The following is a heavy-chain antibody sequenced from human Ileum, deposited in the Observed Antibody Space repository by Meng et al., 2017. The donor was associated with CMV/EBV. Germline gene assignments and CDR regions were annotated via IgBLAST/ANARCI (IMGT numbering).Heavy chain of an antibody. Sequence: ASAKVFCNASGYSFTDYYIHWVRQATGQGLEWMGWMNPNSGNTGYAQKFQGRVTMTRNTSISTAYMKLSSLRSEDTAVYYCARGMSPGIAAAGIWSYYYGMDVWGQGTTVTVSS. J-gene: IGHJ6*02. CDR1: GYSFTDYY. D-gene: IGHD6-13*01. CDR3: ARGMSPGIAAAGIWSYYYGMDV. CDR2: MNPNSGNT. V-gene: IGHV1-8*02.